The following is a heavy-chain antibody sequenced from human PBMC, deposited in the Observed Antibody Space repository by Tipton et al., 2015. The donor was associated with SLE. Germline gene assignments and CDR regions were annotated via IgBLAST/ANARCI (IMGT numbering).Heavy chain of an antibody. J-gene: IGHJ6*02. CDR1: GGSISSSNW. D-gene: IGHD3-10*01. V-gene: IGHV4-4*02. Sequence: TLSLTCAVSGGSISSSNWWSWVRQPPGKGLEWIGEIYHSGSTNYNPSLKSRVTISVDKSKNQFSLKLSSVTAADTAVYYCARPFGSGSYPYYYGMDVWGQGTTVTVSS. CDR2: IYHSGST. CDR3: ARPFGSGSYPYYYGMDV.